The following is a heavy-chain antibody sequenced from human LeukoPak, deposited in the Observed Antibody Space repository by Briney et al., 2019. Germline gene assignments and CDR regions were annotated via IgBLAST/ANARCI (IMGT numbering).Heavy chain of an antibody. CDR2: INWNDGST. V-gene: IGHV3-20*04. J-gene: IGHJ6*02. CDR1: GFTFDDYG. CDR3: ARNYYYDSSGYYYVEDYYYGMDV. D-gene: IGHD3-22*01. Sequence: GGSLRLSCAASGFTFDDYGMSWVRQAPGKGLEWVSGINWNDGSTGYADSVKGRFTISRDNAKNSLYLQMSSLRAEDTALYYCARNYYYDSSGYYYVEDYYYGMDVWGQGTTVTVS.